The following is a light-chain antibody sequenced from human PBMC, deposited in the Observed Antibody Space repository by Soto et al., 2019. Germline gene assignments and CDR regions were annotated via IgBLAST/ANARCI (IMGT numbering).Light chain of an antibody. CDR1: QSISTW. CDR3: QQYSTYSQT. CDR2: DAS. V-gene: IGKV1-5*01. Sequence: DIQMTQSPSTLSASVGDRVTITCRASQSISTWLAWYQQKPGKAPNLLIYDASSLESGVPSRFSGSGSGTEFTLTISTLQPEDFATYYCQQYSTYSQTFGQGTKVEIK. J-gene: IGKJ1*01.